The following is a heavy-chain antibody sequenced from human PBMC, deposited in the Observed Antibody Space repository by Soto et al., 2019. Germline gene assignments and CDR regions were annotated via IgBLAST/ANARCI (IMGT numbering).Heavy chain of an antibody. V-gene: IGHV3-74*01. Sequence: EVQLVESGGGLVQPGGSLRLSCAASGFTFSSCWMHWVRQAPGKGLVWVSRISSDGSTTNYADFVKGRFTISRDNAKNTLYLQMKNLRAEDTAVYYCASLYSSAWARDYWGQGTLVTVSS. CDR3: ASLYSSAWARDY. CDR1: GFTFSSCW. J-gene: IGHJ4*02. D-gene: IGHD6-19*01. CDR2: ISSDGSTT.